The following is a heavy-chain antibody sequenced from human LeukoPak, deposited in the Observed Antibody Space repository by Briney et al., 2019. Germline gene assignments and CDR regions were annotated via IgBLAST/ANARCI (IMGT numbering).Heavy chain of an antibody. Sequence: GGSLRLSCAASGFTFSSYSMNGVRQAPGKGLEWVSYISSSSNYINYADSVKGRFTIPRDNAKNSLYLQMNSLRAEDTAVYYCARDESLVRGAAFDYWGQGTLVTVSS. CDR2: ISSSSNYI. J-gene: IGHJ4*02. CDR1: GFTFSSYS. CDR3: ARDESLVRGAAFDY. D-gene: IGHD3-10*01. V-gene: IGHV3-21*05.